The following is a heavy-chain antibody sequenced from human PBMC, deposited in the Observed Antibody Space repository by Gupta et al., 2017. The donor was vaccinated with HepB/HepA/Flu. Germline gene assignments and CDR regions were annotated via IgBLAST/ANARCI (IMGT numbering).Heavy chain of an antibody. CDR1: GGSFSGYY. D-gene: IGHD2-2*01. V-gene: IGHV4-34*01. CDR2: INHSGST. CDR3: AGGVGPAANFGWFDP. J-gene: IGHJ5*02. Sequence: QVQLQQWGAGLLKPSETLSLTCAVYGGSFSGYYWSWIRQPPGKGLEWIGEINHSGSTNYNPSLKSRVTISVDTSKNQFSLKLSSVTAADTAVYYCAGGVGPAANFGWFDPWGQGTLVTVSS.